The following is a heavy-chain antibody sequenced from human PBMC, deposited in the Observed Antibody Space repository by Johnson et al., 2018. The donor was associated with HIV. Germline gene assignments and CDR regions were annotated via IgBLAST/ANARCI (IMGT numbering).Heavy chain of an antibody. V-gene: IGHV3-30*02. CDR1: GFTFSSYG. CDR2: IRYDGSNK. Sequence: QVQLVESGGGLVQPGRSLRLSCAASGFTFSSYGMHWVRQAPGKGLEWVAFIRYDGSNKYYADSVKGRFTIPRDNSKNTLYLQMNSLRDEDTAVYYCAKVRGWSDDTFDIWGQGTMVIVSS. J-gene: IGHJ3*02. CDR3: AKVRGWSDDTFDI. D-gene: IGHD5-12*01.